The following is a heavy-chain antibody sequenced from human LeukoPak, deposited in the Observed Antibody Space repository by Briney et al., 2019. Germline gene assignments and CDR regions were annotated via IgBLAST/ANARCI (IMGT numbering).Heavy chain of an antibody. V-gene: IGHV1-69*13. J-gene: IGHJ4*02. CDR1: GGTFSSYA. CDR3: ARDAPYYYDSSGYYSVDY. CDR2: IIPIFGTA. Sequence: ASVKVSCTASGGTFSSYAISWVRQAPGQGLEWMGGIIPIFGTANYAQKFQGRVTITADESTSTAYMELSSLRSEDTAVYYCARDAPYYYDSSGYYSVDYWGQGTLVTVSS. D-gene: IGHD3-22*01.